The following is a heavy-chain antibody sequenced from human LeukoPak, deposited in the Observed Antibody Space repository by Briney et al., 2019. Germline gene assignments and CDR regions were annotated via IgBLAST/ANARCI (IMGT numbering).Heavy chain of an antibody. Sequence: GGSLRLSCAASGFTFSSCAMSWVRQAPGKGLEWVSAISGSGGSTYHADSVKGRFTISRDNSKNTLYLQMNSLRAEDRAVYYRAKEAAVADWFDPWGQGTLVTVSS. J-gene: IGHJ5*02. V-gene: IGHV3-23*01. CDR2: ISGSGGST. D-gene: IGHD6-19*01. CDR1: GFTFSSCA. CDR3: AKEAAVADWFDP.